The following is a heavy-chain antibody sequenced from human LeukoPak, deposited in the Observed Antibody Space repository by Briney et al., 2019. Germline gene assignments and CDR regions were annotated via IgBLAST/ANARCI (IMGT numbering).Heavy chain of an antibody. CDR3: TRDLMDYDVSTGLHHYYMDV. D-gene: IGHD3-9*01. J-gene: IGHJ6*02. CDR1: GFTFSSYW. V-gene: IGHV3-74*01. CDR2: TNGDGRNI. Sequence: GGSLRLSCVASGFTFSSYWMHWVRQDPRKGLVWVSRTNGDGRNINYADSVRGRFTISRDNAKNTLYLQMNTLRVEDTAVYYCTRDLMDYDVSTGLHHYYMDVWGQGTTVTVSS.